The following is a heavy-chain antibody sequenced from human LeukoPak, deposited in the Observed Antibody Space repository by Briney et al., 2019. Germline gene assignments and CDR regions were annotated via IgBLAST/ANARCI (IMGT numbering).Heavy chain of an antibody. CDR2: IYYSGST. D-gene: IGHD6-19*01. J-gene: IGHJ4*02. Sequence: SETLSLTCAVSGGSISSSTYYWGWXRQPPXXGLEWIGIIYYSGSTYYHPSLKSRVTISVDTSKNQFSLKLSSVTAADTAVYYCQGGAVTGTGSDFWGQGTLVTVTS. V-gene: IGHV4-39*01. CDR3: QGGAVTGTGSDF. CDR1: GGSISSSTYY.